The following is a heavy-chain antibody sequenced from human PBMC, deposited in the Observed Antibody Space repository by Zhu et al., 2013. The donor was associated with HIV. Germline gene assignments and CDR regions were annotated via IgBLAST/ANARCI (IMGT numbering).Heavy chain of an antibody. D-gene: IGHD3-22*01. Sequence: QGQLVQSGAEVKKPGASVKVSCQAAGYLFTAYYIHWVRQAPGQGPEWMGIINPSGGSTSYAQKFQGRVTMTRDTSTSTVYMELSSLRSEDTAVYYCARGAITMIVVVPPDYWGQGTLVTVSS. CDR2: INPSGGST. V-gene: IGHV1-46*01. CDR3: ARGAITMIVVVPPDY. CDR1: GYLFTAYY. J-gene: IGHJ4*02.